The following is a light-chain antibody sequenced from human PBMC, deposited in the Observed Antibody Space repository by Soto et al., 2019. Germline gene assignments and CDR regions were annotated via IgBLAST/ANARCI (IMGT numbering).Light chain of an antibody. CDR2: GAS. Sequence: EIVMTQSPATLSVSPGERATLSCRASQSVSSNLAWYQQKPGQAPRLLIYGASTRATGIPARFSGSGSGTEFTLTISSLQPEDLAAYYCQQYNNWSFTFGPGTKVDIK. CDR3: QQYNNWSFT. V-gene: IGKV3-15*01. CDR1: QSVSSN. J-gene: IGKJ3*01.